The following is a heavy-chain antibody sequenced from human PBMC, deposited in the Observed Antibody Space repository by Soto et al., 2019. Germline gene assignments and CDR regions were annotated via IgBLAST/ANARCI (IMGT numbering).Heavy chain of an antibody. Sequence: QITLKESGPTLVKPTQTLTLTCTFSGFSLSSTRMAVGWIRQPPGKALEWLALIYWDDGKRYSPFLKSRLTITKDTSKNQVVLTMSNMDPVDTARYYCAHIVVAGLGYYFDYWGQGTLVTVSS. CDR3: AHIVVAGLGYYFDY. J-gene: IGHJ4*02. V-gene: IGHV2-5*02. D-gene: IGHD6-19*01. CDR2: IYWDDGK. CDR1: GFSLSSTRMA.